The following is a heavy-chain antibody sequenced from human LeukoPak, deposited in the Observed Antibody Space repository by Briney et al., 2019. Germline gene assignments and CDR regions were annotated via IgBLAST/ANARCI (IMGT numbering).Heavy chain of an antibody. J-gene: IGHJ4*02. D-gene: IGHD2-15*01. Sequence: GGSLRLSCAASGFTFSDYYMSWIRQAPGKGLEWVAVISYDGSNKYYADSVKGRFTISRDNSKNTLYLQMNSLRAEDTAVYYCAKDFTLCSGGSCYPVLPDYWGQGTLVTVSS. CDR3: AKDFTLCSGGSCYPVLPDY. CDR1: GFTFSDYY. V-gene: IGHV3-30*18. CDR2: ISYDGSNK.